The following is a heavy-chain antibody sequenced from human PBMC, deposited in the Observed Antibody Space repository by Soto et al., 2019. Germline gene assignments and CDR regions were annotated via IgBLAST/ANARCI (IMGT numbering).Heavy chain of an antibody. V-gene: IGHV3-64*02. CDR1: GFTFSSYA. D-gene: IGHD3-10*01. Sequence: GSLRLSCAASGFTFSSYAMHWVRQAPGKGLEYVSAISSNGGSTYYADSVKGRFTISRDNSKNTLYLQMGSLRAEDMAVYYCARGRNPMVRGVMSNAFDIWGQGTTVTVSS. CDR3: ARGRNPMVRGVMSNAFDI. J-gene: IGHJ3*02. CDR2: ISSNGGST.